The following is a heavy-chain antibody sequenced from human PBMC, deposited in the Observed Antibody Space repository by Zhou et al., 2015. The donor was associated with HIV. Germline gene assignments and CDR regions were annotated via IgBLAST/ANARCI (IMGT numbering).Heavy chain of an antibody. CDR2: IIPIFGTA. CDR3: ARGSHYDFWSGYTSVGYYGMDV. V-gene: IGHV1-69*12. CDR1: GGTFSSYA. D-gene: IGHD3-3*01. Sequence: QVQLVQSGAEVKKPGSSVKVSCKASGGTFSSYAISWVRQAPGQGLEWMGGIIPIFGTANYAQKFQGRVTITADESTSTAYMELSSLRSEDTAVYYCARGSHYDFWSGYTSVGYYGMDVWGQGTTVTVSS. J-gene: IGHJ6*02.